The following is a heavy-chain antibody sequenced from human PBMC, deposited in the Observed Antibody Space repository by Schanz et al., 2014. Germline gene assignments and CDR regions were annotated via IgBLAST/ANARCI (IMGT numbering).Heavy chain of an antibody. J-gene: IGHJ4*02. V-gene: IGHV3-33*01. Sequence: QVQLVESGGGVVQFGRSLRLSCVASGFTFSSYGMHWVRQAPGKGLEWVAVIWNNGVTKYYADSVRGRFTISRDRFQNTLYLRMSSLRDEDTAVYYCARPRFDYGEVDYWGQGTLVTVSS. CDR1: GFTFSSYG. D-gene: IGHD4-17*01. CDR3: ARPRFDYGEVDY. CDR2: IWNNGVTK.